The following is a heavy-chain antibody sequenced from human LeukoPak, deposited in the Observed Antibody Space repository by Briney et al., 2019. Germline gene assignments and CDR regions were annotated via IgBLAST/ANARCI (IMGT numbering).Heavy chain of an antibody. CDR3: ARDADSTGPFNY. CDR2: IYYSGST. D-gene: IGHD4-17*01. CDR1: GRAIRRGDEY. Sequence: TLSLNRTDSGRAIRRGDEYWSWIRQPPGRGLERIGYIYYSGSTYYNPSLKSRVTMSVDTSKNQFSLKLNSVTAADTAFYCCARDADSTGPFNYWGQGALVTVSS. J-gene: IGHJ4*02. V-gene: IGHV4-30-4*08.